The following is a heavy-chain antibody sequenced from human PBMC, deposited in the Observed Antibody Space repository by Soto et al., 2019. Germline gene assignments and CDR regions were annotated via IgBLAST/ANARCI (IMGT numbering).Heavy chain of an antibody. CDR2: ISSSSSYI. Sequence: GGSLRLSCAASGFTFSSYSMNWVRQAPGKGLEWVSSISSSSSYIYYADSVKGRFTISRDNAKNSLYLQMNSLRAEDTAVYYCARSAESHRSPFDYWGQGTLVTVSS. CDR1: GFTFSSYS. V-gene: IGHV3-21*01. J-gene: IGHJ4*02. CDR3: ARSAESHRSPFDY.